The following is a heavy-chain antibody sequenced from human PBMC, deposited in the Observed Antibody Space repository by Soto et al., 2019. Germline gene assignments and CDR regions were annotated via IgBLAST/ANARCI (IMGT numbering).Heavy chain of an antibody. CDR1: GDSISSYY. Sequence: SVTPSPSGPLSGDSISSYYLSWIRQPPGKGLEWIGYIYYSGSTNYNPSLKSRVTISVDTSKNQFSLKLSSVTAADTAVYYCARYRSMNFDYWGQGTLVTVSS. CDR3: ARYRSMNFDY. J-gene: IGHJ4*02. V-gene: IGHV4-59*01. CDR2: IYYSGST.